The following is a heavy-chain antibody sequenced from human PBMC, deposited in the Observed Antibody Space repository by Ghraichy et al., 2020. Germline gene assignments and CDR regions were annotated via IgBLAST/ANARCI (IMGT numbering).Heavy chain of an antibody. Sequence: ETLSLTCAASGFTFSSYAMSWVRQAPGKGLEWVSAISGSGGSTYYADSVKGRFTISRDNSKNTLYLQMNSLRAEDTAVYYCAKAKLVPAAMAYYYYYYGMDVWGQGTTVTVSS. CDR3: AKAKLVPAAMAYYYYYYGMDV. D-gene: IGHD2-2*01. CDR2: ISGSGGST. J-gene: IGHJ6*02. V-gene: IGHV3-23*01. CDR1: GFTFSSYA.